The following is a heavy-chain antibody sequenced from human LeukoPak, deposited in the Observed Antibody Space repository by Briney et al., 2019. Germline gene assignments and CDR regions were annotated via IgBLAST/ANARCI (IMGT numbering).Heavy chain of an antibody. CDR2: ISSSSSTI. CDR3: ARGFSSLFDY. CDR1: GFTFSSYS. Sequence: PGGSLRLSCAASGFTFSSYSMNWVRQAPGKGLEWVSYISSSSSTIYYADSVKGRFTISRDNAKNSLYLQMNSLRAEDTAVYYCARGFSSLFDYWGQGTLVTVSS. D-gene: IGHD6-13*01. V-gene: IGHV3-48*01. J-gene: IGHJ4*02.